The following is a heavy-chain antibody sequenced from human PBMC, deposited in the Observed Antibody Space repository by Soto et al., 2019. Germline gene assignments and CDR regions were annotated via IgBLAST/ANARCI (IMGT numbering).Heavy chain of an antibody. J-gene: IGHJ4*02. CDR1: GGSISSGGYY. Sequence: QVQLQESGPGLVKPSQTLPLTCTVSGGSISSGGYYWSWIRQHPGKGLEWIGYIYYSGSTYYNPSLKSRVSISVKTSKNQFSLKLSSVTAADTALYYCARGDLIVGATPADYWGQGTLVTVS. CDR3: ARGDLIVGATPADY. V-gene: IGHV4-31*03. D-gene: IGHD1-26*01. CDR2: IYYSGST.